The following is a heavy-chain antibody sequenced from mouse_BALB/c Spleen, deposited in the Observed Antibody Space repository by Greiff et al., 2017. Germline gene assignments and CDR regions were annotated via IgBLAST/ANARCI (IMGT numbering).Heavy chain of an antibody. J-gene: IGHJ4*01. Sequence: QVTLKESGPGILQPSQTLSLTCSFSGFSLSTSGMGVGWIRQPSGKGLEWLAHIWWDDDKYYNTALKSGLTISKDTSKNQVFLKIASVDTADTATYYCARIAIYYDYGGDPYYAMDYWGQGTSVTVSS. D-gene: IGHD2-4*01. CDR2: IWWDDDK. V-gene: IGHV8-8*01. CDR3: ARIAIYYDYGGDPYYAMDY. CDR1: GFSLSTSGMG.